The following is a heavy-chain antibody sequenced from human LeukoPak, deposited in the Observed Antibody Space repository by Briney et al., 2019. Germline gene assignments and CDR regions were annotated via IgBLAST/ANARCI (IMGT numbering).Heavy chain of an antibody. CDR1: GFTFSSYA. Sequence: GGSLRLSCAASGFTFSSYAMSWVRQAPGKGLEWVSAISGRGGSTYYADSVKGRFTVARDNSKNTLYLQMNSLRAEDTAVYYGAKDNYGDYWGGNWFDPWGQGTLVTVSS. D-gene: IGHD4-17*01. CDR2: ISGRGGST. CDR3: AKDNYGDYWGGNWFDP. V-gene: IGHV3-23*01. J-gene: IGHJ5*02.